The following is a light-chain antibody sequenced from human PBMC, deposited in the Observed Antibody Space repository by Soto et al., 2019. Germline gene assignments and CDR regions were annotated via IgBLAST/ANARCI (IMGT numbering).Light chain of an antibody. Sequence: EIVMTQSPATLSVSPGEGATLSCRASQSISSNLAWYQQKPGQAPRLLLYGASTMATGIPARFSGSESGTYFTLTISSLQSEDFAVYYCQQYNQWPLTFGGGTKMEIK. CDR2: GAS. V-gene: IGKV3-15*01. CDR3: QQYNQWPLT. CDR1: QSISSN. J-gene: IGKJ4*01.